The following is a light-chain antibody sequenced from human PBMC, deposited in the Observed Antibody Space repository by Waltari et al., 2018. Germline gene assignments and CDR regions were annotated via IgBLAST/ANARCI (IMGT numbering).Light chain of an antibody. CDR1: QSVSSD. CDR2: DAS. CDR3: QKYGSTPRP. J-gene: IGKJ4*01. Sequence: EMVMTQSPATLSVSPGERAPLSCRASQSVSSDLAWYQHKPGQAPRLLIFDASRRATDIPDRFSGSGSGTDFTLTISSLEPEDFAVYYCQKYGSTPRPFGGGTKVEIK. V-gene: IGKV3D-15*01.